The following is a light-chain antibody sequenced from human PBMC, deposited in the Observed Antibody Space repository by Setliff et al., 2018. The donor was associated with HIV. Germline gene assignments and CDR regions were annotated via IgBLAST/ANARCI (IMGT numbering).Light chain of an antibody. Sequence: QAVLTQPPSASETPGQRVTISCSGTNSNIGSNAVNWYQQLPGTAPKLLIYTNYQRPSGVPDRFSGSKSGTSASLAISGLQSEDEADYYCAAWDASLIRDVFGTGTKVTVL. V-gene: IGLV1-44*01. CDR3: AAWDASLIRDV. CDR1: NSNIGSNA. CDR2: TNY. J-gene: IGLJ1*01.